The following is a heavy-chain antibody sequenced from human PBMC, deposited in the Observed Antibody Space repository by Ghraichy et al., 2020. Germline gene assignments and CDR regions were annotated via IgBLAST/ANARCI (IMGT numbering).Heavy chain of an antibody. V-gene: IGHV3-53*01. J-gene: IGHJ4*02. Sequence: XGSLRLSCAASGFTVSSNYMSWVRQAPGKGLEWVSVIYSGGSTYYADSVKGRFTISRDNSKNTLYLQMNSLRAEDTAVYYCARDYEAVAGTDYWGQGTLVTVYS. CDR3: ARDYEAVAGTDY. CDR2: IYSGGST. D-gene: IGHD6-19*01. CDR1: GFTVSSNY.